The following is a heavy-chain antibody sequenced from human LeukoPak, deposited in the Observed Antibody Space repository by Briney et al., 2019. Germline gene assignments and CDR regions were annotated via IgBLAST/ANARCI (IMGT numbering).Heavy chain of an antibody. D-gene: IGHD2-2*01. Sequence: PGGSLRLSCAASGFTFSSYAMHWVRQAPGKGLEWVAVISYDGSNKYYADSVKGRFTISRDNSKHTLYLQMNSLRAEDTAVYYCARDYSIVVVPAVTYYFDYWGQGTLVTVSS. V-gene: IGHV3-30*04. CDR3: ARDYSIVVVPAVTYYFDY. CDR2: ISYDGSNK. J-gene: IGHJ4*02. CDR1: GFTFSSYA.